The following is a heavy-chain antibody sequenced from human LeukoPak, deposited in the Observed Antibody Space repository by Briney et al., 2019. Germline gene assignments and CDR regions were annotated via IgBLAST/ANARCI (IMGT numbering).Heavy chain of an antibody. CDR1: GFTFDDYA. D-gene: IGHD3-3*01. CDR3: ARDHCDFWSGYNWFDP. Sequence: GGSLRLPCAASGFTFDDYAMHWVRQAPGKGLEWVSLISGDGGNTYYADSVKGRFTISRDNSKNSLYLQMNSLRTEDTALYYCARDHCDFWSGYNWFDPWGQGTLVTVSS. V-gene: IGHV3-43*02. CDR2: ISGDGGNT. J-gene: IGHJ5*02.